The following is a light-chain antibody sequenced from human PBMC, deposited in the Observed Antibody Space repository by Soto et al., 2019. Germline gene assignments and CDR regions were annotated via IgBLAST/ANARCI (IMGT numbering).Light chain of an antibody. J-gene: IGKJ3*01. V-gene: IGKV1-27*01. CDR1: QGITNY. Sequence: DIQMTQSTYSLSASVGDRVTITCRASQGITNYLAWYQQKAGEVPKLLISAASTLQSGVPSRFSGSGSGTDFTLTISSLQPEDVATYYCQKYNSAPFTFVPGTKVDIK. CDR2: AAS. CDR3: QKYNSAPFT.